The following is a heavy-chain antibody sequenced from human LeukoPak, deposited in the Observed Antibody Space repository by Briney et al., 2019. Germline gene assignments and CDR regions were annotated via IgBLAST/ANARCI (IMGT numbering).Heavy chain of an antibody. J-gene: IGHJ4*02. V-gene: IGHV3-23*01. Sequence: HSGGSLRLSCAASGFTFTSYAMSWVRQAPGKGLEWVSTISGSGSSTYYVDSVKGRFTISRDNSKNTLYLQMNSLRAEDTAEYYCAQCSNGSYQRGWNCFYYWGEGTVVTVSS. CDR2: ISGSGSST. CDR1: GFTFTSYA. CDR3: AQCSNGSYQRGWNCFYY. D-gene: IGHD6-19*01.